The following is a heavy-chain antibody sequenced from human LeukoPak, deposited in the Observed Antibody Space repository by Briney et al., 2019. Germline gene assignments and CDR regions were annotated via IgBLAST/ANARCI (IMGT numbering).Heavy chain of an antibody. CDR1: GGSIRSYY. J-gene: IGHJ5*02. Sequence: SETLSLTCTVSGGSIRSYYWSWIRQPPGKGLEWIGYIHHSGSTKHNPYLKSRVTILVDTSKSQFSLKLSSVTAADTAVYYCARHAAVEGSSGWSPLWWFDPWGQGTLVTVSS. CDR2: IHHSGST. D-gene: IGHD6-19*01. CDR3: ARHAAVEGSSGWSPLWWFDP. V-gene: IGHV4-59*08.